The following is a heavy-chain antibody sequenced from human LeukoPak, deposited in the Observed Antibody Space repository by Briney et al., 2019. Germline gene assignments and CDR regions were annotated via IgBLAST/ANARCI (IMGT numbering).Heavy chain of an antibody. CDR2: ISASGGST. D-gene: IGHD5-18*01. Sequence: GGSLRLSCAASGFPFSSYAMRWVRQAPGKGLEWVSAISASGGSTYYADSVKGRFTISRDNSKNTLYMQMNSLRAEDTAVYYCAKERNYVDTAFDYWGQGTLVTVSS. V-gene: IGHV3-23*01. CDR1: GFPFSSYA. J-gene: IGHJ4*02. CDR3: AKERNYVDTAFDY.